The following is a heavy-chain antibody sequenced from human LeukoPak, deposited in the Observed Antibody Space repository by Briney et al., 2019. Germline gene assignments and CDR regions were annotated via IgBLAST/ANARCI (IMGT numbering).Heavy chain of an antibody. CDR2: IYYSGST. J-gene: IGHJ3*02. D-gene: IGHD3-22*01. Sequence: PSETLSLTCTVSGGSISGYYWSWIRQPPGKALEWIGYIYYSGSTKYNPSLKSRVTMSVDTSRNQFSLKLSSVTAADTAVYYCARGGLENGYHSNDGFDIWGQGTMVAVSS. CDR1: GGSISGYY. V-gene: IGHV4-59*01. CDR3: ARGGLENGYHSNDGFDI.